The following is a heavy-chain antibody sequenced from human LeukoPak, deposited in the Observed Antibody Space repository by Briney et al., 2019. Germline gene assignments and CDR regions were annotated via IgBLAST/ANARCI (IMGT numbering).Heavy chain of an antibody. CDR3: ATDIIRGVMDY. CDR1: AFTFISYN. J-gene: IGHJ4*02. Sequence: GGSLRLSCAASAFTFISYNMNWVRQAPGKGLEWVSSISSSRSYIYYADSVKGRFTISRDNAKNSLCLQMNSLRAEDTAVYYCATDIIRGVMDYWGQGSLVTVSS. D-gene: IGHD3-10*01. CDR2: ISSSRSYI. V-gene: IGHV3-21*01.